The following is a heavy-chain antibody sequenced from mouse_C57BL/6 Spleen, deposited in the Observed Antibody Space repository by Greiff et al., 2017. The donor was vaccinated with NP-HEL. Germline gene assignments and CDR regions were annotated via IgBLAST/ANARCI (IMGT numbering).Heavy chain of an antibody. CDR2: IWRGEST. D-gene: IGHD4-1*01. CDR1: GFSLTSYG. CDR3: AKHGSSDYYLDY. Sequence: VQLEESGPGLVQPSQCLSITCTASGFSLTSYGVHWVRQSPGKGLEWMGVIWRGESTDYNAAFMSRQRITKDNPKVQVFFIMNSLQADDTAIYYCAKHGSSDYYLDYWGQGTTLTVSS. J-gene: IGHJ2*01. V-gene: IGHV2-5*01.